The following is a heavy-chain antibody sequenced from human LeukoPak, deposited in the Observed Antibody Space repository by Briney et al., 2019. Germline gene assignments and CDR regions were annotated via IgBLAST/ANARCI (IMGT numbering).Heavy chain of an antibody. CDR1: GFTFSSYA. Sequence: GGSLRLSCAASGFTFSSYAMSWVHQAPGKGLEWVSAISGSGGSTYYADSVKGRFTISRDNSKNTLYLQMNSLRAEDTAVYYCAKDYYYDSSGLAEYFQHWGQGTLVTVSS. CDR3: AKDYYYDSSGLAEYFQH. CDR2: ISGSGGST. J-gene: IGHJ1*01. V-gene: IGHV3-23*01. D-gene: IGHD3-22*01.